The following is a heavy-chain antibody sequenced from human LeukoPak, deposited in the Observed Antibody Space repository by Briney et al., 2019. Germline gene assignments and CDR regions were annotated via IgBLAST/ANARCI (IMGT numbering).Heavy chain of an antibody. Sequence: SQTLSLTCTVSSGSISSGRYYWCWIRQPAGKGLEWIGRIYTSGSTNYNPSLKSRVTISVDTSKNQFSLKLSSVTAADTAVYYCARVFAPHDAFDIWGQGTMVTVSS. D-gene: IGHD3-10*02. V-gene: IGHV4-61*02. CDR2: IYTSGST. CDR1: SGSISSGRYY. CDR3: ARVFAPHDAFDI. J-gene: IGHJ3*02.